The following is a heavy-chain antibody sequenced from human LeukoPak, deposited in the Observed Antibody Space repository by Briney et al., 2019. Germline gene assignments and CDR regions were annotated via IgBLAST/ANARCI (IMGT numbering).Heavy chain of an antibody. D-gene: IGHD6-13*01. CDR1: GFTFSSYA. V-gene: IGHV3-23*01. CDR3: AKARYSSSWYFDY. Sequence: PGGSLRLSCAASGFTFSSYAMSWVRQAPGKGLEWVSAISGSGDTTYFADSVKGRFTISRDNSKNTLYLQMNSLRAEDTAVYYCAKARYSSSWYFDYWGQGTLVTVSS. J-gene: IGHJ4*02. CDR2: ISGSGDTT.